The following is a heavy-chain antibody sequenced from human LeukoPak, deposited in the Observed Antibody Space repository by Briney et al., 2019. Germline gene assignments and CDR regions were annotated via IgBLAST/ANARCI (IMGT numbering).Heavy chain of an antibody. Sequence: GGSLRLSCAASGFTFSNAWMSWVRQAPGKGLEWVAIISYDGSNKYYADSVKGRFTISRDNSKNTLYLQMNSLRAEDTAVYYCAKEENSYRYQYDYWGRGTLVTVSS. V-gene: IGHV3-30*18. J-gene: IGHJ4*02. CDR1: GFTFSNAW. D-gene: IGHD5-18*01. CDR2: ISYDGSNK. CDR3: AKEENSYRYQYDY.